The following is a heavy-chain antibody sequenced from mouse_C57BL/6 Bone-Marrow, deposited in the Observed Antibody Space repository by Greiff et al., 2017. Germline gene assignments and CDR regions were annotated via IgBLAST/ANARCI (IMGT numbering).Heavy chain of an antibody. CDR2: ISNLAYSI. CDR1: GFTFSDYG. CDR3: ARRWDYDDYYAMDY. V-gene: IGHV5-15*04. Sequence: DVKLQESGGGLVQPGGSLKLSCAASGFTFSDYGMAWVRQAPRKGPEWVAFISNLAYSIYSADTVTGRFTISRENAKNTLYLEMSSLRSEDTGMYYCARRWDYDDYYAMDYWGQGTSVTVSS. J-gene: IGHJ4*01. D-gene: IGHD2-4*01.